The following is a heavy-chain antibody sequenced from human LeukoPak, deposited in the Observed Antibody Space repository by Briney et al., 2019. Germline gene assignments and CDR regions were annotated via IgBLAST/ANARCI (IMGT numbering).Heavy chain of an antibody. CDR1: GYSFTSNY. J-gene: IGHJ4*02. CDR2: IYHRDGST. Sequence: ASEKVSCKVSGYSFTSNYIHWVRQAPGQGLEWMGMIYHRDGSTSYAQRFQDRVTVTRDTSTSTVHMELSGLRSEDTAVYYCARDQEGFDYWGQGTLVTVSS. CDR3: ARDQEGFDY. V-gene: IGHV1-46*01.